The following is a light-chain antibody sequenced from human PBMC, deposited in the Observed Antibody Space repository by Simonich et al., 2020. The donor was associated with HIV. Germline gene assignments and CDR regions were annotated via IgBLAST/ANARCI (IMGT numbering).Light chain of an antibody. Sequence: DIQMTQSPSSLSASVGDRVTITCRAGQGISNSLAWYQQKPGKAPKLLVYAASRLESGDPSRCSGSGSGTEYTLTISSLEPEDFAIYYCQQRSHWPTFGQGTKVEIK. V-gene: IGKV1-NL1*01. CDR3: QQRSHWPT. J-gene: IGKJ1*01. CDR1: QGISNS. CDR2: AAS.